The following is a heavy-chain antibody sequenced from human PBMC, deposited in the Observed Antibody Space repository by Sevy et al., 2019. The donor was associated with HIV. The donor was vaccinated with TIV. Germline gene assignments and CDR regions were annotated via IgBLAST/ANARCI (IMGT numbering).Heavy chain of an antibody. D-gene: IGHD4-17*01. CDR1: GGPLSSYY. CDR3: ARAANEVGDYAFDY. Sequence: SETLSLTCTVPGGPLSSYYWSWIRQPPGKGLEWIGYFFYSGSPNYNPSLKRRVTISVDTSNNRFSLKLCSVTAADTAVYYCARAANEVGDYAFDYWGQGTLVTVSS. CDR2: FFYSGSP. J-gene: IGHJ4*02. V-gene: IGHV4-59*01.